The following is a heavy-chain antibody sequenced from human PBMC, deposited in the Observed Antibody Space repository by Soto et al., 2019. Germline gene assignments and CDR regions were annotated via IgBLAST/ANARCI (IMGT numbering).Heavy chain of an antibody. D-gene: IGHD3-10*01. J-gene: IGHJ4*02. Sequence: QLQLQESGPGLLKPSEALSLTCTVSGGSISSSSYYWGWVSVPTGKGLECIGSIYYSGSTYYNPSPQGRVTISVGTSKTQPPPTPTTVTAADTAVYNSASLTSWGSGNSWGPGNVVTVPS. CDR3: ASLTSWGSGNS. CDR1: GGSISSSSYY. V-gene: IGHV4-39*01. CDR2: IYYSGST.